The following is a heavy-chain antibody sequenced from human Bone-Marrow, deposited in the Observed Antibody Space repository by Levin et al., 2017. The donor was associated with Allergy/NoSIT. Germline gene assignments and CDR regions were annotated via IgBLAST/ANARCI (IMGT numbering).Heavy chain of an antibody. CDR1: GFTFSDYY. J-gene: IGHJ4*02. CDR2: ISTGGYT. V-gene: IGHV3-11*06. CDR3: ARSEIKCSGGSCYFDN. D-gene: IGHD2-15*01. Sequence: PGGSLRLSCAASGFTFSDYYMSWIRQAPGKGLEWISYISTGGYTNSADSVKGRFTISRDNAKNSLYLQMNSLRAEDTALYYCARSEIKCSGGSCYFDNWGQGTLVTVSS.